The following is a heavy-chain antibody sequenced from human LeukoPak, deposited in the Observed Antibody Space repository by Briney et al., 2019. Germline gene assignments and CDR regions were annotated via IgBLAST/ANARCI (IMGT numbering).Heavy chain of an antibody. CDR2: IYTSGST. CDR3: AREPMIVVTGGDYFDY. J-gene: IGHJ4*02. Sequence: SETLSLTCTVSGGSISSGSYYWRWIRQPAGKGLEWIGRIYTSGSTNYNPSLKSRVTISVDTSKNQFSLKLRSVTAADTAVYYCAREPMIVVTGGDYFDYWGQGTLVTVSS. CDR1: GGSISSGSYY. V-gene: IGHV4-61*02. D-gene: IGHD3-22*01.